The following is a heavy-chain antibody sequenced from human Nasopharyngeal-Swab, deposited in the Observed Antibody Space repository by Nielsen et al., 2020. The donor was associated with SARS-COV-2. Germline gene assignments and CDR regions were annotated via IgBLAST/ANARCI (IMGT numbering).Heavy chain of an antibody. Sequence: GESLKISCAASGFDVSINDVIWVRQAPGKGLEWVSMHYVDGRTVYAVSARGRFAISRDSFTNTVSLQMNALRAEDTGLYFCARLHFYYMDFWGEGTTVTVSS. CDR3: ARLHFYYMDF. CDR2: HYVDGRT. CDR1: GFDVSIND. V-gene: IGHV3-53*01. J-gene: IGHJ6*03.